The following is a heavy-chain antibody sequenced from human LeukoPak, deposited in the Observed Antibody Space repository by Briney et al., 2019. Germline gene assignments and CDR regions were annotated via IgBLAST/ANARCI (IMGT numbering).Heavy chain of an antibody. CDR3: ARDQVSSAHSYYYYGMDV. CDR1: GFTFSSYA. V-gene: IGHV3-30-3*01. J-gene: IGHJ6*02. D-gene: IGHD6-6*01. Sequence: PGGSLRLSCAVSGFTFSSYAMHWVRQAPGKGLEWVAVISYDGSNKYYADSVKGRFTISRDNSKNTLYLQMNSLRAEDTAVYYCARDQVSSAHSYYYYGMDVWGQGTTVTVSS. CDR2: ISYDGSNK.